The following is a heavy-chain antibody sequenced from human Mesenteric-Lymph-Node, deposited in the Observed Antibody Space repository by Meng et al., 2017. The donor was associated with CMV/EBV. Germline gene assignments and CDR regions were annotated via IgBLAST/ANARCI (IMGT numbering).Heavy chain of an antibody. CDR1: GFTVSSNY. Sequence: GESLKISCAASGFTVSSNYMSWVRQAPGKGLEWVSIIYSGGSTYYADSVKGRFTISRDNSKNTLYLQMNSLRAEDTAVYSCAKVVGSGGYYYYGMDVWGQGTTVTVSS. CDR2: IYSGGST. J-gene: IGHJ6*02. CDR3: AKVVGSGGYYYYGMDV. D-gene: IGHD3-10*01. V-gene: IGHV3-66*02.